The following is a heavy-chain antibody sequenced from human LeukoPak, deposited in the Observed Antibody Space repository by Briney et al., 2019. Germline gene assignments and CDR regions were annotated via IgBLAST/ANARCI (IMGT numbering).Heavy chain of an antibody. CDR2: ISYDGSNK. Sequence: GRSLRLSCAASGFTFSSYAMHWVRQAPGKGLEWVAVISYDGSNKYYADSVKGRFTISRYNSKNTLYLQMNSLRAEDTAVYYCARDILAICSSTSCHSFDYWGQGTLVTVSS. V-gene: IGHV3-30-3*01. D-gene: IGHD2-2*01. CDR1: GFTFSSYA. J-gene: IGHJ4*02. CDR3: ARDILAICSSTSCHSFDY.